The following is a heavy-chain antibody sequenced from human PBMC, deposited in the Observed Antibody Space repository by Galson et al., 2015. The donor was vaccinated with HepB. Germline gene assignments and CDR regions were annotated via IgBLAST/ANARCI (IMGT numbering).Heavy chain of an antibody. V-gene: IGHV3-30*18. CDR1: GFTFSNYG. CDR3: AKGGPRITMLRGLAHFGAFDI. J-gene: IGHJ3*02. CDR2: ISYDGSNQ. Sequence: SLRLSCAASGFTFSNYGMHWVRQAPGKGLEWVAVISYDGSNQYYADSVKGRFTISRDNSKNTLYLQMNSLKTEDTAVFYCAKGGPRITMLRGLAHFGAFDIWGQGTMVTVSS. D-gene: IGHD3-10*01.